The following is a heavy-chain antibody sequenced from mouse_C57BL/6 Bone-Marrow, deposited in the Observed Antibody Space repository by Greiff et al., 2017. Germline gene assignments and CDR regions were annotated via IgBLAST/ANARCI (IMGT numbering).Heavy chain of an antibody. CDR3: ALWLRLGNYFDY. J-gene: IGHJ2*01. Sequence: LQESGPELVKPGASVKISCKASGYAFSSSWMNWVKQRPGKGLEGIGRIYPGDGDTNYNGKFKGKATLTADKASSTAYMQLSSLTSEDSAVXFCALWLRLGNYFDYGGQGTTLTVSS. V-gene: IGHV1-82*01. D-gene: IGHD2-2*01. CDR2: IYPGDGDT. CDR1: GYAFSSSW.